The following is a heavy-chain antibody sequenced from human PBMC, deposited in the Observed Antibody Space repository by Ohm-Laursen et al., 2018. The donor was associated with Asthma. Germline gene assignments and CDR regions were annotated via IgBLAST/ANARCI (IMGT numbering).Heavy chain of an antibody. CDR2: ISQDGSSE. J-gene: IGHJ3*01. CDR1: GFTFSSYG. Sequence: SLRLSCAAFGFTFSSYGMHWVRQAPGKGPEWVAVISQDGSSEYYADSVKGRFTISRDNSKNTLYLQMSRLRTEDTAVYSCAKDFRDAFDVWGQGTMVTVSS. V-gene: IGHV3-30*18. CDR3: AKDFRDAFDV.